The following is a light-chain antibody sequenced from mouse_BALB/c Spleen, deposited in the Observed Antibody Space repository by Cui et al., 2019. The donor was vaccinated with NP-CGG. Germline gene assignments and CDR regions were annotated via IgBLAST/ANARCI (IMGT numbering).Light chain of an antibody. CDR3: ALWYSNHWV. CDR2: GTK. V-gene: IGLV1*01. Sequence: QAVVTQSSALTPSPGETVTLTCRSSTGAVTTSNYANWVQEKPDHLFTGLIGGTKNRAPGVPTRFSGSLIGDKAALTITGAQTEDEAIYFCALWYSNHWVFGGGTKLTVL. CDR1: TGAVTTSNY. J-gene: IGLJ1*01.